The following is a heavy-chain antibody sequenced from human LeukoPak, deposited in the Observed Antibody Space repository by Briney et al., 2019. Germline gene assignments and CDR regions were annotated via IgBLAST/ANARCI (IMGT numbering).Heavy chain of an antibody. J-gene: IGHJ4*02. D-gene: IGHD1-26*01. CDR2: INWNSGNI. V-gene: IGHV3-9*03. CDR1: GFIFDDYA. CDR3: TNGGRYGLDVTFHY. Sequence: GRSLRLSCAASGFIFDDYAMYWVRQVPGKGLEWVSGINWNSGNIVYADPVKGRFIISRDNAKNSLYLQMNSLRADDMALYYCTNGGRYGLDVTFHYWGQGTPVTVSS.